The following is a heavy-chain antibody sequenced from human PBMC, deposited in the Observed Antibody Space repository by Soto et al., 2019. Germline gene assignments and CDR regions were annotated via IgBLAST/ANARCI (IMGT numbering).Heavy chain of an antibody. CDR3: ARDCCSRYYGSGSYYNDNWWFDP. Sequence: QVQLVESGGGVVQPGRSLRLSCAASGFTFSSYGMHWVRQAPGKGLEWVAVIWYDGSNKYYADSVKGRFTISRDNSKNTLYLQMNSLRAGDTAVYYCARDCCSRYYGSGSYYNDNWWFDPWGQGTLVTVSS. V-gene: IGHV3-33*01. CDR1: GFTFSSYG. CDR2: IWYDGSNK. D-gene: IGHD3-10*01. J-gene: IGHJ5*02.